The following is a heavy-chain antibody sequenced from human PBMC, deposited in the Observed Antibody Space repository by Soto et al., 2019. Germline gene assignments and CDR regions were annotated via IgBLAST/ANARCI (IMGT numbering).Heavy chain of an antibody. V-gene: IGHV3-33*01. CDR1: GFRFSNYG. CDR3: ARDDDRPDNGLDH. J-gene: IGHJ4*02. D-gene: IGHD1-1*01. CDR2: IVADGTGL. Sequence: QVQLVESGGGVVQPGRSLRLSCAASGFRFSNYGMHWVRQAPGKGLEWLAVIVADGTGLHYADSVRGRFTISRDNSKNTLYLQLNSLGADDTAIDFGARDDDRPDNGLDHWGQGTLVTVAS.